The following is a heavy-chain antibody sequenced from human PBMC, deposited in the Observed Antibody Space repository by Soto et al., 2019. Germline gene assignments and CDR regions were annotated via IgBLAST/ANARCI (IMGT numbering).Heavy chain of an antibody. CDR1: GGSISNYY. V-gene: IGHV4-59*01. J-gene: IGHJ4*01. D-gene: IGHD5-18*01. CDR3: ARERYSYGSSAFDF. CDR2: VSDSGNI. Sequence: PSETLSLTCTVSGGSISNYYWNWIRQSPGKGLEWIGYVSDSGNINYSPSLKSRVTISVDTSKNQFSLNLTSVTAADTAVYYCARERYSYGSSAFDFWGHGILVTVSS.